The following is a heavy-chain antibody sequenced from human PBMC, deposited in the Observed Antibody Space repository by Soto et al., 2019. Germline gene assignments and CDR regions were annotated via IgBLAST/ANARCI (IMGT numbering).Heavy chain of an antibody. CDR1: GYIFTMYG. CDR3: ASDAWDDYCRSPRCDGNLDN. D-gene: IGHD2-2*01. V-gene: IGHV1-18*01. CDR2: ISAFNGDT. Sequence: QVQLVQSGAEVKKPGAAVKVSCLASGYIFTMYGISWVRQAPGQGPEWMGWISAFNGDTNYAQTLKGRVTMTRDTSTNPAYLELRSLTSDDTAVYYCASDAWDDYCRSPRCDGNLDNWGQGTLVTVS. J-gene: IGHJ4*02.